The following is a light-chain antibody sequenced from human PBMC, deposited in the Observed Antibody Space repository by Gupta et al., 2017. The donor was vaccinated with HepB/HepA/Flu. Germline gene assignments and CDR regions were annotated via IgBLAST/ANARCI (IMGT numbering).Light chain of an antibody. CDR2: DVS. CDR3: SSYTSSSTGV. V-gene: IGLV2-14*01. Sequence: QPALTHPASAALSPCQSITIFCAGTSSDVGGYNYVSWYQQHPAQAPKLMIYDVSDRPAGVSNRSSGSKSGNTASLTISGQQAEDEADYYCSSYTSSSTGVFGGGTKLTVL. J-gene: IGLJ2*01. CDR1: SSDVGGYNY.